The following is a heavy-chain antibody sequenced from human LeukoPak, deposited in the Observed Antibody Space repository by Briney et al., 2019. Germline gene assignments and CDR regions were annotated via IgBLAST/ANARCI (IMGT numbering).Heavy chain of an antibody. Sequence: ASVTVSCKASGYTFTGYYMHWVRQAPGQGLEWMGWINPNSGGTNYAQKFQGRVTMTRDTSISTAYMELSRLRSDDTAVYYCARVGSGGSYGGVWFDPWGQGTLVTVSS. CDR1: GYTFTGYY. J-gene: IGHJ5*02. CDR2: INPNSGGT. D-gene: IGHD1-26*01. CDR3: ARVGSGGSYGGVWFDP. V-gene: IGHV1-2*02.